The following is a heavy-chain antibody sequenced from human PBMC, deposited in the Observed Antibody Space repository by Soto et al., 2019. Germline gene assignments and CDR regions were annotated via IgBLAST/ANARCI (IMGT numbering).Heavy chain of an antibody. CDR1: GYTFTSYG. CDR2: VSANNGDT. CDR3: ERDFRDTCGGTSWIYFDF. D-gene: IGHD2-2*01. V-gene: IGHV1-18*01. Sequence: VQLVQSGPEVKEPGASVRVSCKASGYTFTSYGFSWVRQAPRQGLEWVGWVSANNGDTNSARKHQGRVPLTTDTSTRTAYMDLRSLTSDDTALYYCERDFRDTCGGTSWIYFDFWGQGPLVTVSS. J-gene: IGHJ4*02.